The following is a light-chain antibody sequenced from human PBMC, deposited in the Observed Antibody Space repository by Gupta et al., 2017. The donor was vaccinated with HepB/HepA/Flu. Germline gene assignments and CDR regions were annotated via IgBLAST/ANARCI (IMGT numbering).Light chain of an antibody. CDR2: AAS. CDR1: QSISSY. J-gene: IGKJ4*01. CDR3: QQSYTAPLT. Sequence: DIQMTQSPSSLSASVGDRVTITCRASQSISSYLNWYQQKPGKAPNLLIYAASSVQSGVPSRFSGSGSGTDFALTISSLQPEDFATYYCQQSYTAPLTFGGGTKVEIK. V-gene: IGKV1-39*01.